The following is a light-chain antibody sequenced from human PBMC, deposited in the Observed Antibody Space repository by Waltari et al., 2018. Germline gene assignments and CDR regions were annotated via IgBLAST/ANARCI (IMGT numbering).Light chain of an antibody. CDR1: QSVGRS. V-gene: IGKV3-20*01. J-gene: IGKJ1*01. CDR2: DAS. CDR3: QNYVRLPAT. Sequence: CRASQSVGRSLVWYQQKPGQSPRLLIYDASTRATGIPDRFSGSGSGTDFSLTISRLEPEDFAVYFCQNYVRLPATFGQGTKVEIK.